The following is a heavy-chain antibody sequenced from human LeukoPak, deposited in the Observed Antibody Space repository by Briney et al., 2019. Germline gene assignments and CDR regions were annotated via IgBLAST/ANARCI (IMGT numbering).Heavy chain of an antibody. D-gene: IGHD5-24*01. J-gene: IGHJ3*02. CDR2: IYYRGDT. CDR1: GGSISSGSSY. Sequence: SETLSLTCIVSGGSISSGSSYWGWIRQPPGKGLEWIGNIYYRGDTYYNPSLKSRVTISVDTSKNQFSLKLSSVTAADTAVYYCARRWRWLRQDGGGAFDIWGQGTMVTVSS. V-gene: IGHV4-39*01. CDR3: ARRWRWLRQDGGGAFDI.